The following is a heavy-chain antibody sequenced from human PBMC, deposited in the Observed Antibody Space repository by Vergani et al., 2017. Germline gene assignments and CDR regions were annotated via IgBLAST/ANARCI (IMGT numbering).Heavy chain of an antibody. D-gene: IGHD3-10*01. V-gene: IGHV4-34*01. CDR2: INHSGST. CDR1: GGSFSGYY. Sequence: QVQLQQWGAGLLKPSETLSLTCAVYGGSFSGYYWSWIRQPPGKGLEWIGEINHSGSTNYNPSLKSRVTISVDTSKNQFSLKLSSVTAADTAVYYCARDGAEDAFDIWGQGTMVTGSS. CDR3: ARDGAEDAFDI. J-gene: IGHJ3*02.